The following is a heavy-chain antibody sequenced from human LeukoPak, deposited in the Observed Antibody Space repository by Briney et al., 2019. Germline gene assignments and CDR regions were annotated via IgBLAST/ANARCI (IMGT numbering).Heavy chain of an antibody. V-gene: IGHV3-30*18. CDR2: ISYDGSNK. J-gene: IGHJ3*02. CDR1: GFTFSSYG. CDR3: AKDNVYGDYDFDAFDI. Sequence: QPGGSLRLSCAASGFTFSSYGMHWVRQAPGKGLEWVAVISYDGSNKYYADSVKGRFTISRDNAKNSLYLQMNSLRAEDTALYYCAKDNVYGDYDFDAFDIWGQGTMVTVSS. D-gene: IGHD4-17*01.